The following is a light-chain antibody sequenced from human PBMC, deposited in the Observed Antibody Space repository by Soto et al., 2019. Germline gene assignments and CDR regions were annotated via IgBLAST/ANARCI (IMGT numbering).Light chain of an antibody. Sequence: QSALTQPPSASGSPGKSVTISCTGTSSDVGGYNYVSWYQQHPGKAPKLMIYEVSKRPSGVPDRFSGSKSGNTASLTVSGLQAEDEADYYCSSYAGSNNLGFGGGTKLTVL. CDR1: SSDVGGYNY. V-gene: IGLV2-8*01. CDR2: EVS. CDR3: SSYAGSNNLG. J-gene: IGLJ2*01.